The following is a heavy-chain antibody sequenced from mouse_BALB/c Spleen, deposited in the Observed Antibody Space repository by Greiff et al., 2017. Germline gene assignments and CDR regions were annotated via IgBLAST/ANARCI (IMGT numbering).Heavy chain of an antibody. CDR3: AREGNPHYYAMDY. J-gene: IGHJ4*01. V-gene: IGHV5-9-3*01. D-gene: IGHD2-1*01. Sequence: EVKLVESGGGLVKPGGSLKLSCAASGFTFSSYAMSWVRQTPEKRLEWVATISSGGSYTYYPDSVKGRFTISRDNAKNTLYLQMSSLRSEDTAMYYCAREGNPHYYAMDYWGQGTSVTVSS. CDR1: GFTFSSYA. CDR2: ISSGGSYT.